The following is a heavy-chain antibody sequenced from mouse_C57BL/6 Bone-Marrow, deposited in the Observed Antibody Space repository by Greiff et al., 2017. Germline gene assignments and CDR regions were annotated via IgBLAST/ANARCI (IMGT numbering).Heavy chain of an antibody. D-gene: IGHD1-1*01. CDR2: ISDGGSYT. Sequence: EVMLVESGGGLVKPGGSLKLSCAASGFTFSSYAMSWVRQTPEKRLEWVATISDGGSYTYYPDNVKGRFTISRDNAKNNLYLQMSHLKSEDTAMYYCARDYYYGYYYAMDYWGQGTSVTVSS. CDR1: GFTFSSYA. J-gene: IGHJ4*01. CDR3: ARDYYYGYYYAMDY. V-gene: IGHV5-4*01.